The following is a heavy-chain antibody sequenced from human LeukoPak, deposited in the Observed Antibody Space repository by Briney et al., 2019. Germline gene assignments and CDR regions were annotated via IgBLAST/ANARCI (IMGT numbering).Heavy chain of an antibody. V-gene: IGHV4-4*07. CDR3: ARMIAPQAFDY. CDR2: IYTSGIA. D-gene: IGHD3-22*01. CDR1: GDSFSSYY. Sequence: SETLSLTCTVSGDSFSSYYWNWIRQPAGKGLEWIGRIYTSGIANYNPSLKRRVTMSVDTSKKQFSLRLTSVTAADSAVYYCARMIAPQAFDYWGQGTLVTVSS. J-gene: IGHJ4*02.